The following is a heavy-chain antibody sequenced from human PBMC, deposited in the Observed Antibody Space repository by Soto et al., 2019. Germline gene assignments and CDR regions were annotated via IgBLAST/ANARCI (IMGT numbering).Heavy chain of an antibody. J-gene: IGHJ4*02. Sequence: ASVKVSCKASGGTFSSYAISWVRQAPGQGLEWMGGIIPILGIANYAQKFQGRVTITADKSTSTAYMELSSLRSEDTAVYYCARVKDDSSGYYLDYWGQGTLVTVSS. CDR1: GGTFSSYA. D-gene: IGHD3-22*01. V-gene: IGHV1-69*10. CDR3: ARVKDDSSGYYLDY. CDR2: IIPILGIA.